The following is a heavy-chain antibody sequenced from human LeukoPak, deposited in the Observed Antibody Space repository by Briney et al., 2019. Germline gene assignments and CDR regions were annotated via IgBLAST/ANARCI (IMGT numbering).Heavy chain of an antibody. V-gene: IGHV3-7*01. Sequence: GGSLRLSCAASGLTFSSDWMSWVRQAPGKGLEWVANMKEDGSKKDYMESVKGRFTISRDNAKNSLYLQMSSLRAEDTAVYYCARDRPGGYFDYWGQGALVTVSS. D-gene: IGHD4-23*01. J-gene: IGHJ4*02. CDR1: GLTFSSDW. CDR3: ARDRPGGYFDY. CDR2: MKEDGSKK.